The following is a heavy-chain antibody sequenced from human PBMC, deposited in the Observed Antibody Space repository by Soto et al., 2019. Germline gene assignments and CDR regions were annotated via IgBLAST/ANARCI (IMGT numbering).Heavy chain of an antibody. CDR2: IKSKTDGGTT. D-gene: IGHD3-9*01. V-gene: IGHV3-15*01. CDR3: TTVTRHFDWLLTNWFDP. CDR1: GFTFSNAW. Sequence: GGSLRLSCAASGFTFSNAWMSWVRQAPGKGLEWVGRIKSKTDGGTTDYAAPVKGRFTISRDDSKNTLYLQMNSLKTEDTAVYYCTTVTRHFDWLLTNWFDPWGQGTLVTVSS. J-gene: IGHJ5*02.